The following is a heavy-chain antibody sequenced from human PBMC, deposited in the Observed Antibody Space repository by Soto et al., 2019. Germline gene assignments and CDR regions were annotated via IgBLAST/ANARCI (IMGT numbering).Heavy chain of an antibody. CDR3: AKEHHYSSSWSEFDY. D-gene: IGHD6-13*01. CDR1: GFTFSSYA. CDR2: ISGSGVST. Sequence: EVQLLGSGGGLVQPGGSLRLSCAAYGFTFSSYAMSWVRQAPGKGLEWVSAISGSGVSTYYADSVKGRFTISRDNSKNTLYLQMNSLRAEDTAVYYCAKEHHYSSSWSEFDYWGQGTLVTVSS. J-gene: IGHJ4*02. V-gene: IGHV3-23*01.